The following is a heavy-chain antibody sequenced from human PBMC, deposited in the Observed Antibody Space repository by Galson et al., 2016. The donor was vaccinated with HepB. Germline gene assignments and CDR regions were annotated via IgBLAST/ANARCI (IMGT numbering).Heavy chain of an antibody. CDR2: IYRTGST. V-gene: IGHV4-4*02. D-gene: IGHD3-10*01. CDR3: ARMKFGFKVFDQ. Sequence: SETLSLTCAVSGASISSDRWWNWLRQSPGKGLEWIGEIYRTGSTNYNPSLKSRVSISIDKSKNDFSLDLGSVTAADTAIYYCARMKFGFKVFDQWGQGTLVTVSP. J-gene: IGHJ4*02. CDR1: GASISSDRW.